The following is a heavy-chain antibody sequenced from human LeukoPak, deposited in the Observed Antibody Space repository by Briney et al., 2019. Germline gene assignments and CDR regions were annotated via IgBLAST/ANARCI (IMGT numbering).Heavy chain of an antibody. CDR3: AKVRFRFDY. V-gene: IGHV3-23*01. CDR1: GLTFSSYA. D-gene: IGHD4-17*01. Sequence: GGSLRLSCAASGLTFSSYAMGWVRQAPGKGLEWVSVISGSGGSTYYADSVKGRFTISRDNSKNTLYLQMNSLRAEDTAVYYCAKVRFRFDYWGQGTLVTVSS. J-gene: IGHJ4*02. CDR2: ISGSGGST.